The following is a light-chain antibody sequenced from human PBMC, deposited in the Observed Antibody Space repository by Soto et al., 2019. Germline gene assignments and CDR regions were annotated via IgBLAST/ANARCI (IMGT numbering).Light chain of an antibody. V-gene: IGKV3-20*01. J-gene: IGKJ2*01. Sequence: EIVLTQSPGTLSLSPGERATLSCRASQSVSSSYLAWYQQKPGQAPRLLLYATSSRATGIPDRFSGSGSGTDFTLTISRLEPEDFAVYYCQQYGSSPHTFGQGTKLEIK. CDR3: QQYGSSPHT. CDR2: ATS. CDR1: QSVSSSY.